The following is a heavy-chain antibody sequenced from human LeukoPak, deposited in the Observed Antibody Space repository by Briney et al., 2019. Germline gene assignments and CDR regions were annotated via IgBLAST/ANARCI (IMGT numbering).Heavy chain of an antibody. CDR3: ARDETYSSDWQPNHSYYYMDV. V-gene: IGHV4-4*02. D-gene: IGHD6-19*01. Sequence: PSETLSLTCAVSGGSISSSNWWSWVRQPPGKGLEWIGEIYHSGSTNYNPSLKSRVTISVDTSKNQFSLKVNSVTAADTAEYFCARDETYSSDWQPNHSYYYMDVWGKGTTVIVSS. CDR2: IYHSGST. CDR1: GGSISSSNW. J-gene: IGHJ6*03.